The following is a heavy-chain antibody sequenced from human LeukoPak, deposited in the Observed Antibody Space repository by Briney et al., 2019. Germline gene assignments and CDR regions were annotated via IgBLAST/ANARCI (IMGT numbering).Heavy chain of an antibody. CDR3: ARDLTGTNYYYMDV. V-gene: IGHV3-21*01. CDR1: GFTFSSYS. J-gene: IGHJ6*03. CDR2: ISSSSSYI. Sequence: GGSLRLSCAASGFTFSSYSMNWVRQAPGKGLEWVSSISSSSSYIYYADPVKGRFTISGDNAKNSLYLQMNSLRAEDTAVYYCARDLTGTNYYYMDVWGKGTTVTVSS. D-gene: IGHD1-7*01.